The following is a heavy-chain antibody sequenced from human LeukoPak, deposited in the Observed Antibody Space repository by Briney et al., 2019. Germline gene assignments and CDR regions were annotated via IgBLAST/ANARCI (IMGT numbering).Heavy chain of an antibody. D-gene: IGHD4-17*01. CDR3: ANYGDYQYFDY. V-gene: IGHV3-30*18. J-gene: IGHJ4*02. CDR2: ISYDGTNK. Sequence: GGSLRLSCPASGFTFINYGMHWVRQAPGKGLEWVAVISYDGTNKYYADSVKGRFTISRDNSKNTLYLQMNSLKTDDTAVYYCANYGDYQYFDYWGQGTPVTVSS. CDR1: GFTFINYG.